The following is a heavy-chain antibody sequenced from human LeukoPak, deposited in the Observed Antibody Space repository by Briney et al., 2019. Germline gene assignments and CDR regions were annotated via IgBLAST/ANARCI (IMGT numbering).Heavy chain of an antibody. CDR3: AKGGYDSCFDR. V-gene: IGHV3-23*01. CDR1: GFIFSDYS. J-gene: IGHJ5*02. Sequence: GGSLRLSCAASGFIFSDYSMTWVRQAPGKGLEWVSTIRKTGAETFYADSVRGRFTISRDNFKTTVYLEMKRLSAEDTAVYYCAKGGYDSCFDRWGQGTLVIVSS. D-gene: IGHD2-15*01. CDR2: IRKTGAET.